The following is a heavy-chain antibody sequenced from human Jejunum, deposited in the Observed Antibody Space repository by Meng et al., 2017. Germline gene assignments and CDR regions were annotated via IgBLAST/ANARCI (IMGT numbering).Heavy chain of an antibody. CDR2: ISDSGGIV. CDR1: GFIFSSHE. CDR3: AGAPQYTGRPYS. J-gene: IGHJ4*02. D-gene: IGHD1-26*01. Sequence: SLKTLCTASGFIFSSHEMYWVRQSPGKGLEWISYISDSGGIVLYADSVRGRFTLSRDNAKNTVYLQMNSLRDEDTADYYCAGAPQYTGRPYSWGQGTLVTVSS. V-gene: IGHV3-48*03.